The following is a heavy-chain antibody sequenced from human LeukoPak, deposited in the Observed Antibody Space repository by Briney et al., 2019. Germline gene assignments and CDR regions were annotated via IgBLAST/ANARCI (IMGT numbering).Heavy chain of an antibody. CDR2: IYHSGST. Sequence: SETLSLTCTVSGYSISSGYYWGWIRQPPGKGLVWIGSIYHSGSTYYNPSLKSRVTISVDTSKNQFSLKLSSVTAADTAVYYCARLRGYSGYVGNWFDPWGQGTLVTVSS. V-gene: IGHV4-38-2*02. D-gene: IGHD5-12*01. CDR3: ARLRGYSGYVGNWFDP. CDR1: GYSISSGYY. J-gene: IGHJ5*02.